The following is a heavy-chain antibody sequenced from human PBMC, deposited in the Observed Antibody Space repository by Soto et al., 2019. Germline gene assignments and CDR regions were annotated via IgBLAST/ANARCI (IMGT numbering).Heavy chain of an antibody. Sequence: LETLSLTCTVSGGSVSAGIYYWSWVRQPPGKGLEWIGYIYYTGDTKYNPSLKSRVTMSIDTSKNQMSLNLSSVTAADTAVYYCARVHTTVTGDYYYYYMDVWGKGTTVTVSS. CDR1: GGSVSAGIYY. J-gene: IGHJ6*03. V-gene: IGHV4-61*01. CDR3: ARVHTTVTGDYYYYYMDV. D-gene: IGHD4-17*01. CDR2: IYYTGDT.